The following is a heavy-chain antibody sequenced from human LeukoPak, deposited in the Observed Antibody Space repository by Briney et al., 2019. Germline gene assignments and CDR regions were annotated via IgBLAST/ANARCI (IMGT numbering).Heavy chain of an antibody. Sequence: PSETLSLTCTVSGGSISSSSYYWGWIRQPPEKGLEWIGSIYYSGSTYYNPSLKSQVTISVDTSKNQFSLKLSSVTAADTAVYYCARGPDNFYSSSWNDWYFDLWGRGTLVTVSS. V-gene: IGHV4-39*07. CDR2: IYYSGST. CDR1: GGSISSSSYY. CDR3: ARGPDNFYSSSWNDWYFDL. D-gene: IGHD6-13*01. J-gene: IGHJ2*01.